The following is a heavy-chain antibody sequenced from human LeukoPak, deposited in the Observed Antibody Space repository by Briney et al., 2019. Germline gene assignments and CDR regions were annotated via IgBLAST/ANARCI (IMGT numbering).Heavy chain of an antibody. Sequence: PSETLSLTCIVSGGSISSSSYYWGWIRQPPGKGLEWIGNIYYSGNTYYNPSLKSRVTISVDTSKKQVSLRLTSVTAADTAVYYCARGTVGAHFDYWGQGTLVTVSS. V-gene: IGHV4-39*01. CDR2: IYYSGNT. CDR3: ARGTVGAHFDY. D-gene: IGHD1-26*01. CDR1: GGSISSSSYY. J-gene: IGHJ4*02.